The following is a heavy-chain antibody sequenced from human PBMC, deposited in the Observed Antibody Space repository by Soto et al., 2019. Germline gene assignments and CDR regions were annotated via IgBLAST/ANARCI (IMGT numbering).Heavy chain of an antibody. J-gene: IGHJ3*02. CDR1: GGFVSSGSYY. D-gene: IGHD2-21*02. CDR3: ARVERVTATTVVDAFDI. Sequence: EQLQQWGAGLLKPSETLSLTCAGSGGFVSSGSYYWSWIRQPPGKGLEWIGEMSHSGGTHFNTSLKSRVTISVDTSKNQFSLKMSSVTAADTALYYCARVERVTATTVVDAFDIWGPGTMVTVSS. CDR2: MSHSGGT. V-gene: IGHV4-34*01.